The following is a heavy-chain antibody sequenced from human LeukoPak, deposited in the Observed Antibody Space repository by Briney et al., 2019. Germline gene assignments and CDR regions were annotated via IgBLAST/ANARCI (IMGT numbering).Heavy chain of an antibody. CDR3: AIYYDSSGSIDH. D-gene: IGHD3-22*01. CDR1: GFIFSDYY. Sequence: GGSLRLSCAASGFIFSDYYMTWIRQTPGKGLEWLSYISDSGSTINYADSVKGRLAISRDNAKKSLFLQMNSLRAEDTAVYYCAIYYDSSGSIDHWGQGTLVTVSS. J-gene: IGHJ4*02. CDR2: ISDSGSTI. V-gene: IGHV3-11*01.